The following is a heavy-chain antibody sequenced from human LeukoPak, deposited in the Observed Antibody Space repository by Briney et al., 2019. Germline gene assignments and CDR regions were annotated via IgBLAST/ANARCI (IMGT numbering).Heavy chain of an antibody. CDR3: ARDYYGSGSPGWFDP. D-gene: IGHD3-10*01. V-gene: IGHV4-59*01. CDR1: GGSITPYY. CDR2: ISYSGST. J-gene: IGHJ5*02. Sequence: SETLSLXCTVSGGSITPYYWNWIRQPPGKGLEWIGHISYSGSTIYNPSLKSRVTISVGTSNNQFSLKLSSATAADTAVYYCARDYYGSGSPGWFDPWGQGTLVTVSS.